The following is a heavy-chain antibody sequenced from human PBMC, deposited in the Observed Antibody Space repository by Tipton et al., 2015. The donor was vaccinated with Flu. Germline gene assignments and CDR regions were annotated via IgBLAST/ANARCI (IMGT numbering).Heavy chain of an antibody. Sequence: LRLSCTVSGGSFSNYYWNWIRQPAGKGLEWIGRIYTGGSSYYNPSLKSRVTMSVDTSKNQFSLKLDSMTAADTAVYFCARDGYSGYDFGYYFDSWGQGTLVTVST. CDR2: IYTGGSS. CDR3: ARDGYSGYDFGYYFDS. V-gene: IGHV4-4*07. D-gene: IGHD5-12*01. CDR1: GGSFSNYY. J-gene: IGHJ4*02.